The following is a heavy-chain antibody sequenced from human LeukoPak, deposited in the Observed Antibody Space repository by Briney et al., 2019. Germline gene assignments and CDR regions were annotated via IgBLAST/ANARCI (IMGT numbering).Heavy chain of an antibody. CDR1: GFTFSSYA. CDR3: ASGVRSVGYMDV. D-gene: IGHD2-8*01. J-gene: IGHJ6*03. V-gene: IGHV3-64*01. CDR2: ISSNGGST. Sequence: GGSLRLSCAASGFTFSSYAMHWVRQAPGKGLEYVSAISSNGGSTYYANSVKGRFTISRDNSKNTLYLQMGSLRAEDMAVYYCASGVRSVGYMDVWGKGTTVTVSS.